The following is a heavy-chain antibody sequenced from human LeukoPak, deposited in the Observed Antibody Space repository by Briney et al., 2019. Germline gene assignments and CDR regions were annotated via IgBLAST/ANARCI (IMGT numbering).Heavy chain of an antibody. CDR2: ISAYNGNT. D-gene: IGHD6-13*01. J-gene: IGHJ5*02. Sequence: ASVKVSCKAPGYTFTSYGISWVRQAPGQGLEWMGWISAYNGNTNYAQKLQGRVTMTTDTSTSTAYMELRSLRSDDTAVYYCARSGLYSSSWYGWFDPWGQGTLVTVSS. CDR3: ARSGLYSSSWYGWFDP. V-gene: IGHV1-18*04. CDR1: GYTFTSYG.